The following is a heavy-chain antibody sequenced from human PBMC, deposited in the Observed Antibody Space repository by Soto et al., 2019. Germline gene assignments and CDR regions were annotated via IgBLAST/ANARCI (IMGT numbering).Heavy chain of an antibody. CDR2: MNPIFGTA. CDR1: GGTFSSYA. CDR3: AREGLPLLQTGMDV. V-gene: IGHV1-69*13. Sequence: SVKVSCKASGGTFSSYAISWVRQAPGQGLEWMGGMNPIFGTANYAQKFQGRVTITADESTSTAYMELSSLRDEDTAVYYCAREGLPLLQTGMDVWGQGTTVTVSS. J-gene: IGHJ6*02.